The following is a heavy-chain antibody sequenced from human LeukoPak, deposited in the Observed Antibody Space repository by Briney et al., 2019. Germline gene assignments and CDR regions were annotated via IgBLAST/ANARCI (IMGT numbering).Heavy chain of an antibody. J-gene: IGHJ4*02. Sequence: GESLKISCKGSGYSFTNFWIAWVRHMRGKGLECMGIIYPGDSDTRYNPSFQGQVTISADKSTSSAYLQWSSLKASDTAMYYCARLDYSYYPVDYWGQGTLVTVSS. D-gene: IGHD4-11*01. CDR3: ARLDYSYYPVDY. CDR2: IYPGDSDT. CDR1: GYSFTNFW. V-gene: IGHV5-51*01.